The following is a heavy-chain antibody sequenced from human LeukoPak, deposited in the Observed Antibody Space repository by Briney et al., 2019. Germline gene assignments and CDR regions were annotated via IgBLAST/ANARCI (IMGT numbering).Heavy chain of an antibody. CDR2: INTNTGNP. Sequence: GASVKVSCKASGYTFTSYAMNWVRQAPGQGLEWMGWINTNTGNPTYAQGFTGRFVSSLDTSVSTAYLQISSLKAEDTAVYYCARSRSGWQHSFPDYWGQGTLVTISS. CDR3: ARSRSGWQHSFPDY. CDR1: GYTFTSYA. V-gene: IGHV7-4-1*02. J-gene: IGHJ4*02. D-gene: IGHD6-19*01.